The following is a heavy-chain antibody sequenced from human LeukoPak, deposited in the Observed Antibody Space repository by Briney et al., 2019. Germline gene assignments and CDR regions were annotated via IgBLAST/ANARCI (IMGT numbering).Heavy chain of an antibody. D-gene: IGHD4-23*01. J-gene: IGHJ4*02. Sequence: SVKVSCKASGGTFSSYAISWVRQAPGQGLEWIGGIIPIFGTANYAQKFQGRVTITADESTSTAYMELSSLRSEDTAVYYCAKEHVYGGFAKIYFDYWGQGALVTVSS. CDR3: AKEHVYGGFAKIYFDY. CDR2: IIPIFGTA. V-gene: IGHV1-69*01. CDR1: GGTFSSYA.